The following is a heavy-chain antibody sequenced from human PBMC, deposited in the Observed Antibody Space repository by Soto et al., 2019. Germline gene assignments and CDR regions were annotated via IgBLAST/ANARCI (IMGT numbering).Heavy chain of an antibody. V-gene: IGHV3-30-3*01. Sequence: QVQLVESGGGVVRPGRSLRLSCAASGFTFSSYAMHWVRQAPGKGLEWVAVISCDGSNKYYADSVKGRFTISRDNSKNTLYLQMNSLRAEDTAVYYCARDRLRYNWNDFPYYYYGMDVWGQGTTVTVSS. CDR2: ISCDGSNK. CDR1: GFTFSSYA. J-gene: IGHJ6*02. D-gene: IGHD1-1*01. CDR3: ARDRLRYNWNDFPYYYYGMDV.